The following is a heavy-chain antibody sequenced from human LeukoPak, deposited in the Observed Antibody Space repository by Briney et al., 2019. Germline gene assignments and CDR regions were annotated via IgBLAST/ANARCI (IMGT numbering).Heavy chain of an antibody. CDR3: ARGDDEANWGSSDY. V-gene: IGHV3-33*01. CDR2: IWYDGSNK. D-gene: IGHD7-27*01. Sequence: GRSLRLSCAASGFNFSSYGMHWVRQAPGKGLEWVAVIWYDGSNKYYADSVKGRFTISRDNSKNTLYLQMNSLRAEDTAVYYCARGDDEANWGSSDYWGQGTLVTVSS. CDR1: GFNFSSYG. J-gene: IGHJ4*02.